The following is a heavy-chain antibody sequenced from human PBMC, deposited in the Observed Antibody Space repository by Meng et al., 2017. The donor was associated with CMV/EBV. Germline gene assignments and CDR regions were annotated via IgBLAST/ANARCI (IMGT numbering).Heavy chain of an antibody. CDR3: AKDLLLFGGANAYFDH. J-gene: IGHJ4*02. D-gene: IGHD3-16*01. CDR2: IRHDGTTK. CDR1: GFTFDNYG. V-gene: IGHV3-30*02. Sequence: LSLTCAASGFTFDNYGMHWVRQTPGKGLEWVAFIRHDGTTKFYGDSVKGRFTISRDNSKNTVYLQMNSLRPEETAIYYCAKDLLLFGGANAYFDHWGQGTLVTVS.